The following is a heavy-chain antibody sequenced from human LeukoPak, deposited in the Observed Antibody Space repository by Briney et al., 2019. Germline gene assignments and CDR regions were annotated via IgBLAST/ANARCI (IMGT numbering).Heavy chain of an antibody. CDR2: INADGSET. D-gene: IGHD4-23*01. Sequence: GGSLRLSCAASGFTFSAIPMTWVRQAPGKGLQWVANINADGSETHYVDSVKGRFSISRDNAKNTLYLQMNSLRVEDTAVYYCARGRPHGNDYWGQGTLVTVSS. CDR3: ARGRPHGNDY. CDR1: GFTFSAIP. J-gene: IGHJ4*02. V-gene: IGHV3-7*01.